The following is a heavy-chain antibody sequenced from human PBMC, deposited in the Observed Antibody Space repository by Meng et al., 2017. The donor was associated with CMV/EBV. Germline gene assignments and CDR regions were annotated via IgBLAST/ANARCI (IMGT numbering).Heavy chain of an antibody. Sequence: GESLKISCAASGFTFSSYSMNWVRQAPGKGLEWVSSISSSSSYIYYADSVKGRFTISRDNAKNSLYLQMNSLRAEDTAVYYCARDLRGGFWQKRDYYGMDVWGQGTTVTVSS. CDR1: GFTFSSYS. V-gene: IGHV3-21*01. CDR3: ARDLRGGFWQKRDYYGMDV. CDR2: ISSSSSYI. D-gene: IGHD3-10*01. J-gene: IGHJ6*02.